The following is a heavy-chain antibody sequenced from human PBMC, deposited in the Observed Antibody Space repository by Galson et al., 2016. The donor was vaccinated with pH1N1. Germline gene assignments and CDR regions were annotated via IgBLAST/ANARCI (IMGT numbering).Heavy chain of an antibody. V-gene: IGHV4-34*01. CDR1: GGSFRGYY. CDR3: ARHSTSGFPTIEVAARRRPFEV. J-gene: IGHJ3*01. Sequence: SETLSLTCAVYGGSFRGYYWSWIRQSPEKGLEWIGEINHGGSTNYNPSLEGRVALSLDTSKNQFSLRLIAVTAADTAVYFCARHSTSGFPTIEVAARRRPFEVWGQGTLVTVSS. D-gene: IGHD6-19*01. CDR2: INHGGST.